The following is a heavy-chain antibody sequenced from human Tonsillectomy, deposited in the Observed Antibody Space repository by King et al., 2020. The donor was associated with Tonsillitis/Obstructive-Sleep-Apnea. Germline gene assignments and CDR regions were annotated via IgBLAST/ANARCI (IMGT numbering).Heavy chain of an antibody. CDR1: GFTFSSYE. V-gene: IGHV3-48*03. CDR2: ISSSGTTI. D-gene: IGHD3-10*01. Sequence: VQLVESGGGLVQPGGSLRLSCAASGFTFSSYEMNWVRQAPGKGLEWVSYISSSGTTIYYADSVKGRFTMSRDNAKNSLYLQMNSLRAEDTAVYYCASDRGGADDAFDFWGQGTMVTVSS. CDR3: ASDRGGADDAFDF. J-gene: IGHJ3*01.